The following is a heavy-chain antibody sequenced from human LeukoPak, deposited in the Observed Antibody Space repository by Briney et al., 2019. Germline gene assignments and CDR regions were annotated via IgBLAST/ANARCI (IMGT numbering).Heavy chain of an antibody. CDR1: GFSFSSYV. CDR2: ISGNGSKT. Sequence: GGSLRLSCAASGFSFSSYVMSWVRQAPGRGLEWVSGISGNGSKTFYTRSVRGRFTISRDNSRNTVFLHLDSLRAEDTALYYCARFGDYGEYWGQGTLVTVSS. D-gene: IGHD4-17*01. J-gene: IGHJ4*02. V-gene: IGHV3-23*01. CDR3: ARFGDYGEY.